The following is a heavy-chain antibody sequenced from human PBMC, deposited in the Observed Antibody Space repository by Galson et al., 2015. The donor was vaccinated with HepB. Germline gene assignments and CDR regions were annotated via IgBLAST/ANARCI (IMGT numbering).Heavy chain of an antibody. CDR3: AREALNWNDVAFNYYGLDV. CDR1: GDSVSTNSAA. D-gene: IGHD1-20*01. CDR2: TYYRAKGDN. Sequence: CAISGDSVSTNSAAWNWIRQSPSRGLEWLGRTYYRAKGDNDSAPSAKSRITIKPDTSKNQFSLELKSVSPEDTAVYYCAREALNWNDVAFNYYGLDVWGQGTTVIVSS. V-gene: IGHV6-1*01. J-gene: IGHJ6*02.